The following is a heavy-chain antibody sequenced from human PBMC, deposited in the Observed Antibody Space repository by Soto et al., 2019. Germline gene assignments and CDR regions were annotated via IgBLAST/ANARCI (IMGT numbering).Heavy chain of an antibody. CDR3: AKDPLGYCSSTSCYAY. Sequence: GGSLRLSCAASGFTFSSYAMSWVRQAPGKELEWVSAISGSGGSTYYADSVKGRFTISRDNSKNTLYLQMNSLRAEDTAVYYCAKDPLGYCSSTSCYAYWGQGTLVTVS. V-gene: IGHV3-23*01. D-gene: IGHD2-2*01. CDR1: GFTFSSYA. J-gene: IGHJ4*02. CDR2: ISGSGGST.